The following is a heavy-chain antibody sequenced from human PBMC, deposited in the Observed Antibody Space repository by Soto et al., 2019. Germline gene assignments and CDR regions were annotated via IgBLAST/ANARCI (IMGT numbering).Heavy chain of an antibody. CDR1: GGSVNSGSYY. J-gene: IGHJ5*02. CDR3: ARMTAAGTEWFDP. Sequence: SETLSLTCTVSGGSVNSGSYYWSWIRQPPGKGLEWIGYIFYSGSTNYNPSLKSRVTISLDTSKNQFSLKLSSVTAADTAVYYCARMTAAGTEWFDPWRQGTLVTVSS. V-gene: IGHV4-61*01. CDR2: IFYSGST. D-gene: IGHD6-13*01.